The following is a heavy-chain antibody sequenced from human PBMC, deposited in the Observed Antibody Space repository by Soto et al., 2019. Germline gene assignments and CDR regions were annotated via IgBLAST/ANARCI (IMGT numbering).Heavy chain of an antibody. D-gene: IGHD6-13*01. CDR1: GFTFSSYA. Sequence: PVGSLRLSCAASGFTFSSYAMSWVRQAPGKGLEWVSAISGSGGSTYYADSVKGRFTISRDNSKNTLYLQMNSLRAEDTAVYYCAKDKDSSSWYATPYYFDYWGQGTLVTVSS. CDR2: ISGSGGST. V-gene: IGHV3-23*01. J-gene: IGHJ4*02. CDR3: AKDKDSSSWYATPYYFDY.